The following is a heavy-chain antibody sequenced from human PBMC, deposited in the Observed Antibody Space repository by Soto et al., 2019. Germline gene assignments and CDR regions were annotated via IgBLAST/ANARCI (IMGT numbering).Heavy chain of an antibody. CDR1: GYTLTELS. CDR2: FDPEDGET. V-gene: IGHV1-24*01. D-gene: IGHD3-9*01. CDR3: ATVSPPLRYFDWLFDY. Sequence: GASVKVSCKVSGYTLTELSMHWVRQAPGKGLEWMGGFDPEDGETIYAQKFQGRVTMTEDTSTDTAYMELSSLRSEDTAVYYCATVSPPLRYFDWLFDYWGQGTLVTVSS. J-gene: IGHJ4*02.